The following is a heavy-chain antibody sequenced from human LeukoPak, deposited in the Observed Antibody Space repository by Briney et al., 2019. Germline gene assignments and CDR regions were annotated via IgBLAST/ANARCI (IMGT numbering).Heavy chain of an antibody. J-gene: IGHJ4*02. V-gene: IGHV3-7*01. CDR1: GFTFSSCW. CDR3: ARSTVGFDY. D-gene: IGHD4-23*01. CDR2: IKQDGSEK. Sequence: GGSLRLSCAASGFTFSSCWMSWVRQAPGKGLEWVANIKQDGSEKYYVDSVKGRFTISRDNAKNSLYLQMNSLRAEDTAVYYCARSTVGFDYWGQGTLVTVSS.